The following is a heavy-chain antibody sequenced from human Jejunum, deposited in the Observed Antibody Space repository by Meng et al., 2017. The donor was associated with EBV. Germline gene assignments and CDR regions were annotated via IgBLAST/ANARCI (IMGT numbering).Heavy chain of an antibody. J-gene: IGHJ4*02. CDR1: GDSTSSSHW. CDR2: MHPGGST. D-gene: IGHD4-11*01. V-gene: IGHV4-4*02. Sequence: QGPLEESGPGRVKPSGTLSLPCAVSGDSTSSSHWWSWVRQPPGKGLEWIGEMHPGGSTNYNPSLKSRVTISVDNSKNQFSLKLTSVTAADTAVYYCAKSNDYSLNSWGQGTLVTVSS. CDR3: AKSNDYSLNS.